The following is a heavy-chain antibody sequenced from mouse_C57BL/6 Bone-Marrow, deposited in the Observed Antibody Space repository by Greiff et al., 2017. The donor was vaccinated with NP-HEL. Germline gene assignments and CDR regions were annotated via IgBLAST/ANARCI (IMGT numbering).Heavy chain of an antibody. V-gene: IGHV1-50*01. CDR2: IDPSDSYT. CDR1: GYTFTSYW. D-gene: IGHD1-1*01. CDR3: ARRSSITTVVAPFAY. Sequence: VQLVESGAELVKPGASVKLSCKASGYTFTSYWMQWVKQRPGQGLEWIGEIDPSDSYTNYNQKFKGKATLTVDTSSSTAYMQLSSLTSEDSAVYYCARRSSITTVVAPFAYWGQGTLVTVSA. J-gene: IGHJ3*01.